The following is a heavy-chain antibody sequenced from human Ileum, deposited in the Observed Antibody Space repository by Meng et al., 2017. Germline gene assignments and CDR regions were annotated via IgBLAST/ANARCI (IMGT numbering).Heavy chain of an antibody. CDR2: LSGSWTYT. Sequence: WGSLSLSCAGSGFTLSDYAMNWVRQAPGKGLEWVAILSGSWTYTYYADSVKGRFTISRDSSKNTLYLEMNSLKVEDSAVYYCARGPACRIVGEAANLEYWGQGTLVTVSS. CDR3: ARGPACRIVGEAANLEY. V-gene: IGHV3-23*01. J-gene: IGHJ4*02. CDR1: GFTLSDYA. D-gene: IGHD1-26*01.